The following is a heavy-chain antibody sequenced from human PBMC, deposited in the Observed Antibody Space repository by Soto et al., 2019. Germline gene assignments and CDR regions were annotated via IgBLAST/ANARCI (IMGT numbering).Heavy chain of an antibody. Sequence: ASVKLSCKASGYTFTSYYMHWVRQAPGQGLEWMGIINPSGGSTSYAQKFQGRVTMTRDTSTSTVYMELSSLRSEDTAVYYCARDRSEATILAYYYYGMDVWGQGTTVTVSS. CDR1: GYTFTSYY. D-gene: IGHD5-12*01. CDR2: INPSGGST. V-gene: IGHV1-46*01. J-gene: IGHJ6*02. CDR3: ARDRSEATILAYYYYGMDV.